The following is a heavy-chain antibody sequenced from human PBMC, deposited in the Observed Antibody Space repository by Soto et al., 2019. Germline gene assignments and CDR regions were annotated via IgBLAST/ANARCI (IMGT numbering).Heavy chain of an antibody. J-gene: IGHJ5*02. V-gene: IGHV3-48*02. Sequence: GGSLRLSCAASGFTFSSYSMNWVRQAPGKGLEWVSYISSSSSTIYYADSVKGRFTISRDNAKNSLYLQMNSLRDEDTAVYYCARDYYDSSGYNPPLANWFDPWGQGTLVTVSS. CDR1: GFTFSSYS. CDR2: ISSSSSTI. D-gene: IGHD3-22*01. CDR3: ARDYYDSSGYNPPLANWFDP.